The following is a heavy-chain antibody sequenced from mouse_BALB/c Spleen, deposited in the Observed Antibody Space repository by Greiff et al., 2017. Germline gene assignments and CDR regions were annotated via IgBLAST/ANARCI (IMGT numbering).Heavy chain of an antibody. CDR2: ISSGSSTI. J-gene: IGHJ3*01. CDR1: GFTFSSFG. Sequence: EVQRVESGGGLVQPGGSRKLSCAASGFTFSSFGMHWVRQAPEKGLEWVAYISSGSSTIYYADTVKGRFTISRDNPKNTLFLQMTSLRSEDTAMYYCARSGGYDAWFAYWGQGTLVTVSA. D-gene: IGHD2-2*01. CDR3: ARSGGYDAWFAY. V-gene: IGHV5-17*02.